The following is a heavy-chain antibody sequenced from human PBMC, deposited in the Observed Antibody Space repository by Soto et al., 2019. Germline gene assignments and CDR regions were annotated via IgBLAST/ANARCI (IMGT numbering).Heavy chain of an antibody. CDR2: ISSSGSTI. V-gene: IGHV3-11*01. J-gene: IGHJ6*02. CDR1: GFTFSDYY. Sequence: VGSVRLSCAASGFTFSDYYMSWIRRAPGKGLEWVSYISSSGSTIYCADSVKGRFTISRDNAKNSLYLQMNSLRAEDTAVYYCARYSYGYYYGMDVWGQGTTVTVSS. D-gene: IGHD5-18*01. CDR3: ARYSYGYYYGMDV.